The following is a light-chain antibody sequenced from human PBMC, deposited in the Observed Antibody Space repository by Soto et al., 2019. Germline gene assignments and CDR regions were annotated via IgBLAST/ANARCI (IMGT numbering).Light chain of an antibody. CDR2: KAS. Sequence: DIQMTQSPSSLSASVGDRVTITCLASHDIGNYLNWYQQKPGKAPKLLIYKASTLESGVPSRFSGSGSETEFTLTISRLQPDDFATYFCHSRAFGQGTRLEIK. V-gene: IGKV1-5*03. CDR1: HDIGNY. CDR3: HSRA. J-gene: IGKJ5*01.